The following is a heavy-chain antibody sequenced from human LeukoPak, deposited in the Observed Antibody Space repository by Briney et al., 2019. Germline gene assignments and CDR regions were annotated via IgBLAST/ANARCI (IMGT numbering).Heavy chain of an antibody. CDR1: GFTFNSYW. CDR3: ARVGTAEGTLEDY. V-gene: IGHV3-7*03. CDR2: IKNDGSEK. J-gene: IGHJ4*02. Sequence: PGGSLRLSCAASGFTFNSYWMSWVRQAPGKGLEWVANIKNDGSEKYYVDSVKGRFTISRDNARTSLYLQMNSLRAEDTAVYYCARVGTAEGTLEDYWGQGTLVTVSS. D-gene: IGHD6-13*01.